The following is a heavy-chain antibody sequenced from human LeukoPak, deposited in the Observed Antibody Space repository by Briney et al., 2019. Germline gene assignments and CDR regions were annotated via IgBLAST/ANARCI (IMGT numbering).Heavy chain of an antibody. CDR1: GSSLSTSGVG. V-gene: IGHV2-5*02. CDR2: IYWDDDE. J-gene: IGHJ4*02. D-gene: IGHD6-19*01. Sequence: SGPTLVEPTQTLTLTCTFSGSSLSTSGVGVGWIRQPPGKALEWLGFIYWDDDERYSPSLKSRLTITKDTSKNQVVLTMTNMDPVDTATYYCVRRPASSGAYSYFDYWGQGTLVTVSS. CDR3: VRRPASSGAYSYFDY.